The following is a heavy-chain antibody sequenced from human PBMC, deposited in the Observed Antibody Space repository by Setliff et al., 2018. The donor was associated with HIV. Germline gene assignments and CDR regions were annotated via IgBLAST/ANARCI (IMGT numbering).Heavy chain of an antibody. D-gene: IGHD3-22*01. V-gene: IGHV4-61*09. CDR2: IYTTGST. CDR3: ARGARYAYYYDSSGYYRHFDY. J-gene: IGHJ4*02. Sequence: SETLSLTCTVSGGSIISGSYYWSWIRQPAGKGLEWIGHIYTTGSTNFNPSLKSRVTMSVDTSKNQFSLKLRSVTAADTAVYYCARGARYAYYYDSSGYYRHFDYWGQGTLFTVSS. CDR1: GGSIISGSYY.